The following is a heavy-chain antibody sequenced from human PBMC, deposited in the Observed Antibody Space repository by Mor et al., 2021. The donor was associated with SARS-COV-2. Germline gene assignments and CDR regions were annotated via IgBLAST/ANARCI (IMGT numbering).Heavy chain of an antibody. CDR2: INHSGST. D-gene: IGHD4-17*01. Sequence: IGEINHSGSTNYNPSLKSRVTISVDTSKNQFSLKLSSVTAADTAVYYCARTTTVTTSALDYWGQGTLVTVSS. CDR3: ARTTTVTTSALDY. J-gene: IGHJ4*02. V-gene: IGHV4-34*01.